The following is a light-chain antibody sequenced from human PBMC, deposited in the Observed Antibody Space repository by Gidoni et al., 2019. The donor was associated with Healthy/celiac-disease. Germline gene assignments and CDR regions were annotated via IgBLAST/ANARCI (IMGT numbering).Light chain of an antibody. CDR3: QQDNSSPRT. V-gene: IGKV1-12*01. CDR1: SGSSSW. CDR2: AAS. Sequence: QLTQSPSSVSPSVGDRCTITWRASSGSSSWLAWYQQKPGKAPKLLIYAASSLQSGVPARFSGSGSGTDFTLTISSLQPEDFATYYCQQDNSSPRTFGGGTKVEIK. J-gene: IGKJ4*02.